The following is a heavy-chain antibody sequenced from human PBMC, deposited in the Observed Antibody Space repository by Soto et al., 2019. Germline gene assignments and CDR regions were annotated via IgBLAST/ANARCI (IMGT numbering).Heavy chain of an antibody. D-gene: IGHD1-1*01. CDR1: GFSISRSA. Sequence: QVQLVESRGGVVQPGRSLRLSCAASGFSISRSAMHWVRQAPGKGLEWVAVIAYDGSNRWYADSAKGRFTISRDNSKNKVYLQMSSLRGEDTAVYYCARDLQAGTDNVNWFAPWGQGTLVTVSS. CDR2: IAYDGSNR. J-gene: IGHJ5*02. V-gene: IGHV3-30*04. CDR3: ARDLQAGTDNVNWFAP.